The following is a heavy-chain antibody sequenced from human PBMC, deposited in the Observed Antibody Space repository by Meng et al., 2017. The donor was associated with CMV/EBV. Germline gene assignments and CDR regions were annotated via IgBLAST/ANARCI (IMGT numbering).Heavy chain of an antibody. J-gene: IGHJ5*02. D-gene: IGHD6-13*01. Sequence: GESLKISCAASGFTFSDYYMSWIRQAPGKGLEWVSYISSSGSTIYYADSVKGRFTISRDNAKNSLYLQMNSLRAEDTAVYYCARDRAAPGWFDPWGQGTLVTVSS. V-gene: IGHV3-11*04. CDR3: ARDRAAPGWFDP. CDR1: GFTFSDYY. CDR2: ISSSGSTI.